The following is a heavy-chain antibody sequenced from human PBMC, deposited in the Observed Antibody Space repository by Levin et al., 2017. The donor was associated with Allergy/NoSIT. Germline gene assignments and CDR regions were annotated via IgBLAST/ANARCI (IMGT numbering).Heavy chain of an antibody. J-gene: IGHJ6*02. Sequence: LSLTCAASGFTFSSCDMHWVRQAPGKGLEWVTLISYDGSNKYYADSVKGRFTISRDNSKNTLYLQMNSLRAEDTAVYYCAKLADTMTLLDVWGQGTTVTVSS. V-gene: IGHV3-30*18. CDR2: ISYDGSNK. CDR1: GFTFSSCD. D-gene: IGHD3-22*01. CDR3: AKLADTMTLLDV.